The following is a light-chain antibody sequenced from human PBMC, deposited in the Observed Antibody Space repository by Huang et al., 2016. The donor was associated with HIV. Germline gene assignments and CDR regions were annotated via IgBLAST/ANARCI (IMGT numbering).Light chain of an antibody. J-gene: IGKJ1*01. CDR3: QRYDTAPRA. V-gene: IGKV1-27*01. CDR1: QDIGNV. Sequence: DIQMTQSPPSLSASQGVRVTLTCRASQDIGNVLAWFQQKPGGAPKLLIFSASTLHLGVPSRFTGRGSGTEFTLTITNLQPEDVATYYCQRYDTAPRAFGPGTKVDI. CDR2: SAS.